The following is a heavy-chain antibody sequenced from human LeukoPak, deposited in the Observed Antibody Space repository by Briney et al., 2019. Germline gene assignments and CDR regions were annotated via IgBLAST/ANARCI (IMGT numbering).Heavy chain of an antibody. Sequence: ASVKVSCKASGGTFSSYAISWVRQAPGQGLEWMGGIIPIFGTANYAQKFQGRVTITADESTSTAYMELSSLRSEDTAVYYCASLRGYSSSWYGFDYWGQGTLVTVSS. CDR1: GGTFSSYA. CDR3: ASLRGYSSSWYGFDY. J-gene: IGHJ4*02. D-gene: IGHD6-13*01. CDR2: IIPIFGTA. V-gene: IGHV1-69*13.